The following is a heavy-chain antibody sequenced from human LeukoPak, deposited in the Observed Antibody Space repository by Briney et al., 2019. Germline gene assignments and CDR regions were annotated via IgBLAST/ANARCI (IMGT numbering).Heavy chain of an antibody. CDR2: ISGSGGST. CDR3: AKLGYGSGSYSDY. Sequence: PGGSLRLSCAASGFTFSSYAMSWVRQAPGKGLEWVSAISGSGGSTYYADSVKGRFTTSRDNSKNTLYLQMNSLRAEDTAVYYCAKLGYGSGSYSDYWGQGTLVTVSS. D-gene: IGHD3-10*01. CDR1: GFTFSSYA. V-gene: IGHV3-23*01. J-gene: IGHJ4*02.